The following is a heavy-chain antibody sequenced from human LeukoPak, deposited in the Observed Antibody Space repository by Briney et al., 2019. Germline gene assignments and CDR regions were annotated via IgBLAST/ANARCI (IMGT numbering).Heavy chain of an antibody. CDR2: ISGSGGST. CDR1: GFTFSSYA. Sequence: PGGSLRLSCAASGFTFSSYAMSWVRQAPGKGLEWVSAISGSGGSTYYADSVKGRFTISRDNAKNSPYLQMNSLRAEDTAVYYCARDSVDTAMAESYGMDVWGQGTTVTVSS. V-gene: IGHV3-23*01. CDR3: ARDSVDTAMAESYGMDV. J-gene: IGHJ6*02. D-gene: IGHD5-18*01.